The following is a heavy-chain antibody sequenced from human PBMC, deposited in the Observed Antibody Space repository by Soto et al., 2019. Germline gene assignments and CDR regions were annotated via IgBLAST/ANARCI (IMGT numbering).Heavy chain of an antibody. CDR1: GFTFGDYA. V-gene: IGHV3-49*04. D-gene: IGHD3-3*01. CDR2: IRSKAYGGTT. Sequence: GSLRLSCTASGFTFGDYAMSWVRQAPGKGLEWVGFIRSKAYGGTTEYAASVKGRFTISRDDSKSIAYLQMNSLKTEDTAVYYCTMFHYGFRSRDWYYGMDVWGQGTTVTVSS. J-gene: IGHJ6*02. CDR3: TMFHYGFRSRDWYYGMDV.